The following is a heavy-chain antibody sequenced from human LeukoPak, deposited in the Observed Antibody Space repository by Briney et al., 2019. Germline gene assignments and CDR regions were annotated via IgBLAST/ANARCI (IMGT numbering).Heavy chain of an antibody. CDR2: ISSSGSTI. CDR3: ARADCSSTRCSYYFDY. CDR1: GFTFSDYY. V-gene: IGHV3-11*04. J-gene: IGHJ4*02. D-gene: IGHD2-2*01. Sequence: PGGSLRLSCAASGFTFSDYYMSWIRQAPGKGLEWVSYISSSGSTIYYADSVKGRFTISRDNAKNSLYLQMNSLRAEDTAVYYCARADCSSTRCSYYFDYWGQGTLVTVSS.